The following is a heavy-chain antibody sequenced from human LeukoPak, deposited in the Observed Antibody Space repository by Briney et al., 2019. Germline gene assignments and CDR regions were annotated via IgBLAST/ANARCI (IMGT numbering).Heavy chain of an antibody. V-gene: IGHV3-7*01. J-gene: IGHJ4*02. CDR3: ARDQSSPTCSGYSLFDY. D-gene: IGHD2-15*01. CDR2: IKQDGSEK. CDR1: GFTFSSYW. Sequence: PGGSLRLSCAASGFTFSSYWMSWVRQAPGKGLEWVANIKQDGSEKYYVDSVKGRFTISRDNAKNSLYLQMNSLRAEDTAVYYCARDQSSPTCSGYSLFDYWGQATLVTVST.